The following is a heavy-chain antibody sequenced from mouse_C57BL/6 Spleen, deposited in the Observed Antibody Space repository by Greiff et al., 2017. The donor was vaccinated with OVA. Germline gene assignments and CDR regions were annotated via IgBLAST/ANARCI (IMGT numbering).Heavy chain of an antibody. CDR3: ANRQLRLRFAY. Sequence: QVQLQQSGAELMKPGASVKLSCKATGYTFTGYWIEWVKQRPGHGLEWIGEILPGSGSTNYNEKFKGKATFTADTSSNTAYMQLSSLTTEDAASYYCANRQLRLRFAYWGQGTLVTVSA. CDR2: ILPGSGST. V-gene: IGHV1-9*01. CDR1: GYTFTGYW. J-gene: IGHJ3*01. D-gene: IGHD3-2*02.